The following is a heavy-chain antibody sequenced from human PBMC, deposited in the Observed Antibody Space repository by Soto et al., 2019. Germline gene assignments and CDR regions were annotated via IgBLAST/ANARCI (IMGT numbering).Heavy chain of an antibody. Sequence: EVQLVESGGGLVQPGGSLRLVCVDSGSTLESHWMAWVRQAPGKGLEWVANIRQDGTEIHYVEAVRGRFIISRDNAKKSVYLRLTSLRLEDSARYYCATEGDFCGGFYGWFGAWGQGTLVTVSS. CDR1: GSTLESHW. J-gene: IGHJ5*02. CDR3: ATEGDFCGGFYGWFGA. D-gene: IGHD3-3*01. CDR2: IRQDGTEI. V-gene: IGHV3-7*01.